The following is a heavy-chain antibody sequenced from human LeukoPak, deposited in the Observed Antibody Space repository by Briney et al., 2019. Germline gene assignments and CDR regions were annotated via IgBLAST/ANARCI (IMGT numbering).Heavy chain of an antibody. CDR3: AKEWGGVYDILTEDYFDY. CDR2: ISYDGSNK. V-gene: IGHV3-30*18. J-gene: IGHJ4*02. CDR1: GFTFSSYG. Sequence: GGSLRLSCAASGFTFSSYGMHWVRQAPGKGLEWVAVISYDGSNKYYADSVKGRFTISRDNSKNTLYLQMNSLRAEDTAVYYCAKEWGGVYDILTEDYFDYWGQGTLVTVSS. D-gene: IGHD3-9*01.